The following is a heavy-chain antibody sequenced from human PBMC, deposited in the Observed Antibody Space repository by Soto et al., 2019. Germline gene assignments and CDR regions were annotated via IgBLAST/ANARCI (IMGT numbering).Heavy chain of an antibody. CDR3: ARDRFRSASSCYFT. Sequence: EVLLLESGGGLVHPGGSLRLSCAGSGFSFSSYAIAWVRQAPGKGLEWVSAISGNAATTSYAESVKGRFAISRDNSKSTLYLQMSSLRVEDTAVYYCARDRFRSASSCYFTWGQGTLDTVSS. D-gene: IGHD2-2*01. J-gene: IGHJ5*02. CDR1: GFSFSSYA. V-gene: IGHV3-23*01. CDR2: ISGNAATT.